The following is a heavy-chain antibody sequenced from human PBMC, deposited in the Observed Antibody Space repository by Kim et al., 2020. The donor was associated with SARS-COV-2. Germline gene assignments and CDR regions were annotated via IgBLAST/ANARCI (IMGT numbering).Heavy chain of an antibody. D-gene: IGHD6-13*01. CDR3: ARDKGGIAATTYYYYGM. CDR2: ISYDGSNK. J-gene: IGHJ6*01. V-gene: IGHV3-30-3*01. CDR1: GFTFSSYA. Sequence: GGSLRLSCAASGFTFSSYAMHWVRQAPGKGLEWVAVISYDGSNKYYADSVKGRFTISRDNSKNTLYLQMNSLRAEDTAVYYCARDKGGIAATTYYYYGM.